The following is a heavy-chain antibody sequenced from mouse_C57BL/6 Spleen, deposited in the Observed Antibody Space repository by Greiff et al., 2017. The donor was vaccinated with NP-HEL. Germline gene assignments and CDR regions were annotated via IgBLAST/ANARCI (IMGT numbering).Heavy chain of an antibody. D-gene: IGHD1-1*01. Sequence: QVQLQQSGAELVRPGTSVKLSCKASGYTFTSYWMHWVKQRPGQGLEWIGVIDPSDSYTNYNQKFKGKATLTVDTSSSTAYMQLSSLTSEDSAVYYCARPQGYGSSFYAMDYWGQGTSVTVSS. CDR2: IDPSDSYT. CDR3: ARPQGYGSSFYAMDY. V-gene: IGHV1-59*01. CDR1: GYTFTSYW. J-gene: IGHJ4*01.